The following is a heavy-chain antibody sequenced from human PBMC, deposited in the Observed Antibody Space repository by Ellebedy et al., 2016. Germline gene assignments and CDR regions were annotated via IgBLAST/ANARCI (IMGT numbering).Heavy chain of an antibody. J-gene: IGHJ5*02. V-gene: IGHV3-23*01. Sequence: GGSLRLXCAASGFTFSSYAMSWVRQAPGKGLEWVSAISGSGGSTYYADSVKGRFTISRDNSKNTLYLQMNSLRAEDTAVYYCAKLYTAMGLYNWFDPWGQGTLVTVSS. D-gene: IGHD5-18*01. CDR2: ISGSGGST. CDR1: GFTFSSYA. CDR3: AKLYTAMGLYNWFDP.